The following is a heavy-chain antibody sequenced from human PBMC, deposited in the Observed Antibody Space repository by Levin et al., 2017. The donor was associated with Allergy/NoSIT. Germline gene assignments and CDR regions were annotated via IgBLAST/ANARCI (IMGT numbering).Heavy chain of an antibody. CDR2: IVDSGTNT. Sequence: SGGSLRLSCAASGFTFSSYAMSWVRQAPGKGLECVSGIVDSGTNTYYADSVKGRFTISRDNSKNTLNLQMNSLRAEDTAMYYCTKDALFARGATYRYSGFDSWGQGTLVTVSS. V-gene: IGHV3-23*01. CDR3: TKDALFARGATYRYSGFDS. CDR1: GFTFSSYA. J-gene: IGHJ4*02. D-gene: IGHD3-10*01.